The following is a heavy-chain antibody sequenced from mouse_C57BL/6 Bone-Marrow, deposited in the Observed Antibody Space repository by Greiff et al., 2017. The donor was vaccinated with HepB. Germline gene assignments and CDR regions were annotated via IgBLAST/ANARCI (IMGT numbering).Heavy chain of an antibody. V-gene: IGHV1-55*01. CDR3: AGGFPAWFAY. Sequence: QVQLQQSGAELVKPGASVKMSCKASGYTFSSYWITWVKQRPGQGLEWIGDIYPGSGSTNYNEKVKGKATLTVDTSSSTAYMQLSSLTSEDSAVYYCAGGFPAWFAYWGQGTLVTVSA. J-gene: IGHJ3*01. CDR2: IYPGSGST. CDR1: GYTFSSYW.